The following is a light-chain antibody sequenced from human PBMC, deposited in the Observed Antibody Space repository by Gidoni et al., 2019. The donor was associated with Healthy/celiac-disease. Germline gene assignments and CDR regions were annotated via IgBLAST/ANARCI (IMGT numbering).Light chain of an antibody. CDR2: KDS. J-gene: IGLJ2*01. CDR3: QSADSSGTYVV. CDR1: ALPKQY. Sequence: SYALTQPPSVQVSPGPTARITCSGDALPKQYAYWYQQKPGQAPVLLIYKDSERPSGIPERFSGSSSGTTVTLTSSGVQAEDEADYYGQSADSSGTYVVVGGGTKLTVL. V-gene: IGLV3-25*03.